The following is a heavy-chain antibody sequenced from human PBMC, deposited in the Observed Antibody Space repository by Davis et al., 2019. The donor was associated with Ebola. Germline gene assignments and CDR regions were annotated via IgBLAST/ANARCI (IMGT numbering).Heavy chain of an antibody. J-gene: IGHJ5*02. CDR1: GGSISSYY. D-gene: IGHD5-18*01. V-gene: IGHV4-59*12. CDR2: IYYSGST. Sequence: SETLSLTCTVSGGSISSYYWSWIRQPPGKGLEWIGYIYYSGSTNYNPSLKSRVTISVDTSKNQFSLQLNSVTPEDTAVYYCARSNSYGSNWFDPWGQGTLVTVSS. CDR3: ARSNSYGSNWFDP.